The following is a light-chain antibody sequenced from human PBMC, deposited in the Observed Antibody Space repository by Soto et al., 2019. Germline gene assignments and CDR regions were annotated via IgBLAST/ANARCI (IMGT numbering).Light chain of an antibody. CDR3: QQYNNWHQT. CDR2: GAS. J-gene: IGKJ4*01. Sequence: EIVMTQSPATLSVSPGERATLSCRASQSVSSNLAWYQQKPGQAPRLLIYGASTRATGIPARFSGSGSGTEFTLTISSLKSEDFAVYYCQQYNNWHQTFGGGTKVEIK. CDR1: QSVSSN. V-gene: IGKV3-15*01.